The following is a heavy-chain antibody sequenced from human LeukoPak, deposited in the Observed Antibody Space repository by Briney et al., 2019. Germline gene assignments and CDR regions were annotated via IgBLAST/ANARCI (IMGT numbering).Heavy chain of an antibody. J-gene: IGHJ4*02. CDR3: ARDQKGAAD. V-gene: IGHV3-53*01. Sequence: GGSLRLSCAASGFTVSSNYMSWVRQAPGKGLEWVSVIYSSGGTYYVDSVKGRFTISRDNSKNTLYLQMNSLRAEDTAVYYCARDQKGAADWGQGTLVTVSS. D-gene: IGHD4/OR15-4a*01. CDR1: GFTVSSNY. CDR2: IYSSGGT.